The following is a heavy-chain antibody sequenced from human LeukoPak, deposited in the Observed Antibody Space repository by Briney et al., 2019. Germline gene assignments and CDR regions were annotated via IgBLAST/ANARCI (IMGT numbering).Heavy chain of an antibody. V-gene: IGHV3-7*03. CDR1: GFTFSSYW. Sequence: PGGSLRLSCAASGFTFSSYWMSWVRQAPGKGLEWVANIKQDGSEKYYVDSVKGRFTISRDNAKNSLYLQMNSLRAEDTAVYYCARDRVGGYCGGDCYFGYFDYWGQGTLVTVSS. CDR3: ARDRVGGYCGGDCYFGYFDY. D-gene: IGHD2-21*02. J-gene: IGHJ4*02. CDR2: IKQDGSEK.